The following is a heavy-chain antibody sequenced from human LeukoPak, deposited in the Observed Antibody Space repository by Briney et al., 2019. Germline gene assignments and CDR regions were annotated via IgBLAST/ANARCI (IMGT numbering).Heavy chain of an antibody. CDR2: INHSGST. Sequence: SETLSLTCAVYGGSFSGYYWSWIRQPPGKGLEWIGEINHSGSTNYNPSLKSRVTISVDTSKNQFSLKLSSVTAADTAVYYCARDRYHYDSSGYSIFDDWGQGTLVTVSS. V-gene: IGHV4-34*01. D-gene: IGHD3-22*01. J-gene: IGHJ4*02. CDR3: ARDRYHYDSSGYSIFDD. CDR1: GGSFSGYY.